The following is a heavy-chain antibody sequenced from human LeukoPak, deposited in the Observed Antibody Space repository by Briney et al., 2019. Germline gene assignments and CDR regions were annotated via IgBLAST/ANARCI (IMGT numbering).Heavy chain of an antibody. CDR1: GYSFTSNY. D-gene: IGHD6-6*01. J-gene: IGHJ4*02. Sequence: ASVKVSCKASGYSFTSNYMHWVRQAPGQGLEWMGWINPNSGGTNYAQKFQGWVTMTRDTSISTAYMELSRLRSDDTAVYYCARETHSSSRDFDYWGQGTLATVSS. V-gene: IGHV1-2*04. CDR2: INPNSGGT. CDR3: ARETHSSSRDFDY.